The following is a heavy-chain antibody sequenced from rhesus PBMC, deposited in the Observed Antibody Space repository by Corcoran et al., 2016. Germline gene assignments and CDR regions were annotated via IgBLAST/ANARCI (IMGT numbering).Heavy chain of an antibody. CDR1: GFSISTSGPG. J-gene: IGHJ5-1*01. V-gene: IGHV2-95*01. CDR3: ARVRAAAGTLGVSQRFDV. Sequence: QVTLKESGPALVKPTQTLTLTCTFSGFSISTSGPGVGWIRQPPGKAPEWLVSIYSNDSKYYNTQLKCRLTIPNDTSNNQFVFIMANMDPLETATYYCARVRAAAGTLGVSQRFDVWGPGVLVTVSS. CDR2: IYSNDSK. D-gene: IGHD6-31*01.